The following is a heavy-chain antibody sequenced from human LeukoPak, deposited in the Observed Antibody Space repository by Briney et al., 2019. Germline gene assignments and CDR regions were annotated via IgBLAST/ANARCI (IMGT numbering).Heavy chain of an antibody. J-gene: IGHJ3*02. Sequence: GASVKVSCKASGYTFTGYYMHWVRQAPGQGLEWMGWINPNSGGTNCAQKFQGRVTMTRDTSISTAYMELSRLRSDDTAVYYCARGITMVRGVIYIWGQGTMVTVSS. CDR3: ARGITMVRGVIYI. D-gene: IGHD3-10*01. CDR1: GYTFTGYY. V-gene: IGHV1-2*02. CDR2: INPNSGGT.